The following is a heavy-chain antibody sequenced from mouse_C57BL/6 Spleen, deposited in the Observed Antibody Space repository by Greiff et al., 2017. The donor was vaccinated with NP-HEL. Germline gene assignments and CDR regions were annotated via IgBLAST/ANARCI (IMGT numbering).Heavy chain of an antibody. Sequence: QVHVQQSGAELVKPGASVKLSCKASGYTFTEYTIHWVKQRSGQGLEWIGWFYPGSGSIKYNEKFKDKATLTADKSSSTVYMELSRLTSEDSAVYFGARHEDRGYYDGSSYVRNWYFDVWGTGTTVTVSS. CDR3: ARHEDRGYYDGSSYVRNWYFDV. J-gene: IGHJ1*03. CDR2: FYPGSGSI. CDR1: GYTFTEYT. V-gene: IGHV1-62-2*01. D-gene: IGHD1-1*01.